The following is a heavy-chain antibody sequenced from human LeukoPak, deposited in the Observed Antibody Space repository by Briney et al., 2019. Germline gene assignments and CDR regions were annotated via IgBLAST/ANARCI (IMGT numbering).Heavy chain of an antibody. CDR2: ISTSSGYI. CDR1: GFTFSSYS. CDR3: ARGTSGYDY. Sequence: GGSLRLSCAASGFTFSSYSMNWVRQAPGKGLEWVSFISTSSGYIYYADSVKGRFTISRDNAKNSLYLQMNSLRAEDTAVYYCARGTSGYDYWGQGTLVTVSS. J-gene: IGHJ4*02. V-gene: IGHV3-21*01. D-gene: IGHD5-12*01.